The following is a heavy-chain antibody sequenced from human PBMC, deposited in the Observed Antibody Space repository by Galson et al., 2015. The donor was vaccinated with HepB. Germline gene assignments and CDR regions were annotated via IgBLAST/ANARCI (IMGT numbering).Heavy chain of an antibody. V-gene: IGHV3-30*18. D-gene: IGHD3-22*01. J-gene: IGHJ4*02. CDR1: GFTFSSYG. Sequence: SLRLSCAASGFTFSSYGMHWVCQAPGKGLEWVAVISYDGSNKYYADSVKGRFTISRDNSKNTLYLQMNSLRAEDTAVYYCAKDWERGYYYDSSGYHFWGQGTLVTVSS. CDR2: ISYDGSNK. CDR3: AKDWERGYYYDSSGYHF.